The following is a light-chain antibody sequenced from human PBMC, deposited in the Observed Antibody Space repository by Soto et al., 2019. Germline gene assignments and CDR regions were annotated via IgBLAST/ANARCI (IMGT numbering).Light chain of an antibody. CDR3: SSYTSSDTYV. CDR1: SSDVGGYNY. Sequence: QAVVTQPASVSGSPGQSITISCTGTSSDVGGYNYVSWYQHHPGKAPKLMISSVSSRPSGVSNRFSGSKSGNTASLTISGLQPEDEADYYCSSYTSSDTYVFGTGTKVTVL. J-gene: IGLJ1*01. V-gene: IGLV2-14*03. CDR2: SVS.